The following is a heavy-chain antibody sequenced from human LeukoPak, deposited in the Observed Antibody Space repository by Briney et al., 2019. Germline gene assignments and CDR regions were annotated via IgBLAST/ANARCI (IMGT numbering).Heavy chain of an antibody. D-gene: IGHD3-22*01. CDR1: GFTFSDYY. CDR2: ISSSGSTI. CDR3: ARESYYDSSGYLYYFDY. J-gene: IGHJ4*02. Sequence: GGSLRLSCAASGFTFSDYYMSWIRQAPGKGLEWVSYISSSGSTIYYADSVKGRFTISRVNAKNSLYLQMNSLRAEDTAVYYCARESYYDSSGYLYYFDYWGQGTLVTVSS. V-gene: IGHV3-11*04.